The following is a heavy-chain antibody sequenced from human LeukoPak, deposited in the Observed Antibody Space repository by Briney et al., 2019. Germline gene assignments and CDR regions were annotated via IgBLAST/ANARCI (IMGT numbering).Heavy chain of an antibody. V-gene: IGHV3-11*04. CDR2: ISSSSSTI. CDR1: GFTFSDYY. D-gene: IGHD3-3*01. Sequence: GSLSLSFAASGFTFSDYYMSWIRQAPGKGVEGVSYISSSSSTIYYSDSVKGRFTISRDNGKNSLYLQMNSLRAEDTAVYYCARDKTIFGVIDYWGQGTLVTVSS. CDR3: ARDKTIFGVIDY. J-gene: IGHJ4*02.